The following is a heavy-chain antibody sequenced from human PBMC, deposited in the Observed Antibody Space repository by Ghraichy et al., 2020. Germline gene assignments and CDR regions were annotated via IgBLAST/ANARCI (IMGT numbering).Heavy chain of an antibody. V-gene: IGHV1-18*01. D-gene: IGHD6-6*01. J-gene: IGHJ5*02. CDR2: ISAYNGNT. CDR1: GYTFTSYG. CDR3: ARDLGLLGKYSSSSGWFDP. Sequence: ASVKVSCKASGYTFTSYGISWVRQAPGQGLEWMGWISAYNGNTNYAQKLQGRVTMTTDTSTSTAYMELRSLRSDDTAVYYCARDLGLLGKYSSSSGWFDPWGQGTLVTVSS.